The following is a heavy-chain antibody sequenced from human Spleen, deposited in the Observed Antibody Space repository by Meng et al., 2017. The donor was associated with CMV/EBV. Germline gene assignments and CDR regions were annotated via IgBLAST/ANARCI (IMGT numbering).Heavy chain of an antibody. CDR3: ARVGYSSSSWYYYGMDV. D-gene: IGHD6-6*01. Sequence: ASVKVSCKTSGYTFTGYYMFWVRQAPGQGLEWMGWINPNSGGTNYAQKFQGRVTMTRDTSTSTVYMELSSLRSEDTAVYYCARVGYSSSSWYYYGMDVWGQGTTVTVSS. V-gene: IGHV1-2*02. CDR1: GYTFTGYY. CDR2: INPNSGGT. J-gene: IGHJ6*02.